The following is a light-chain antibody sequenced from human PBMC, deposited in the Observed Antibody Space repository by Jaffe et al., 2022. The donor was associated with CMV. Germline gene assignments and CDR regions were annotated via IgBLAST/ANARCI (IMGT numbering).Light chain of an antibody. CDR3: QQYGSSPPMYT. CDR2: GAS. CDR1: QSVSSSS. Sequence: EIVLTQSPGTLSLSPGERATLSCRASQSVSSSSLAWYQQKPAQAPRLLIYGASSRATGVPDRFSGSGSGTDFTLTISGLEPEDFAVYYCQQYGSSPPMYTFGQGTKLEIK. J-gene: IGKJ2*01. V-gene: IGKV3-20*01.